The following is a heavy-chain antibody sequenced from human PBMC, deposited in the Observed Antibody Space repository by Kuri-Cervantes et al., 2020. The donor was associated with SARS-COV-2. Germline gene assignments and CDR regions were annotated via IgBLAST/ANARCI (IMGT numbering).Heavy chain of an antibody. CDR1: GFTFSSYS. J-gene: IGHJ2*01. D-gene: IGHD6-13*01. V-gene: IGHV3-21*01. Sequence: GESLKISCAASGFTFSSYSMNWVRQAPGKGLEWVSSISSSSSYIYYADSVKGRFTISRDNAKNSLYLQMNSLRAEDTAVYYCARDGFGLIAAAGAGYFDLWGRGTLVTVSS. CDR2: ISSSSSYI. CDR3: ARDGFGLIAAAGAGYFDL.